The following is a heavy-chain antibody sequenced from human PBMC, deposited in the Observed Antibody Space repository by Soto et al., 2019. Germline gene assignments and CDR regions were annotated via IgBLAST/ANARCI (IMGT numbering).Heavy chain of an antibody. CDR2: IYYSGST. CDR1: GVSISSGDYY. V-gene: IGHV4-30-4*01. J-gene: IGHJ5*02. Sequence: PSETLSLTCTVSGVSISSGDYYWSWIRQPPGKGLEWIGYIYYSGSTYYNPSLKSRVTISVDTSKHQFSLKLRSVTAADTAVYYCATEISGPNWFDPWGQGTLVTVSS. CDR3: ATEISGPNWFDP. D-gene: IGHD2-15*01.